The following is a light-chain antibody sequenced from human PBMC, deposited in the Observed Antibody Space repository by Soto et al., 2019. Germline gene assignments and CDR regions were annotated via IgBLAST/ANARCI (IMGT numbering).Light chain of an antibody. Sequence: QSVLTQPPSASGTPGQWVTISCSGSSFNIGSNTVHWYQQLPGTAPRLLIYINHQRPSGVPDRLSASKSGTSASLALTEVQSEDEADYYCASRDDSLNAWVFGGGTKLTVL. J-gene: IGLJ3*02. V-gene: IGLV1-44*01. CDR1: SFNIGSNT. CDR3: ASRDDSLNAWV. CDR2: INH.